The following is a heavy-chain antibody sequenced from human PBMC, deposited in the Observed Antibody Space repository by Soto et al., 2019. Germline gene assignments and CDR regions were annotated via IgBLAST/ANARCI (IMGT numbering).Heavy chain of an antibody. CDR3: ARGSGSLYYFHY. J-gene: IGHJ4*02. CDR2: IGRSGGTT. Sequence: GESLRLSCVVSGFTFSSFEMNWVRQTPGKGLEWLSYIGRSGGTTYYADSVKGRFIISRDNFKNTLYLQMNNLRAEDTALYYCARGSGSLYYFHYWGQGTLVTVSS. D-gene: IGHD1-26*01. CDR1: GFTFSSFE. V-gene: IGHV3-48*03.